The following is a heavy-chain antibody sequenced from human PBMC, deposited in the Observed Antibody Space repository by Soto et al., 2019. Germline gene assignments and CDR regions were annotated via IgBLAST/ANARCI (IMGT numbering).Heavy chain of an antibody. D-gene: IGHD3-3*01. CDR3: ARVDFGVAHSGY. J-gene: IGHJ4*02. Sequence: ASVKVSCKASGYTFTSYGISWVRQAPGQGLEWMGWISAYNGNTNYAQKLQGRVTMTTDTSTSTACMELRSLRSDDTAVYYCARVDFGVAHSGYWGQGTLVTVSS. V-gene: IGHV1-18*01. CDR1: GYTFTSYG. CDR2: ISAYNGNT.